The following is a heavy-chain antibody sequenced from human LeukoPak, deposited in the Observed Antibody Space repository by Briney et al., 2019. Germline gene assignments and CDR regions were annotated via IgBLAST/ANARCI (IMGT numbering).Heavy chain of an antibody. CDR2: IYYSRST. Sequence: SETLSLTCTVSGDSISSSSYYWGWIRQPPGKGLERIGSIYYSRSTYYNPSLKSRVTICVDPSKKQFSLKMTSVTAAETAVYYCVRQDYGDYNSSDYWGQGTLVTVSS. CDR1: GDSISSSSYY. CDR3: VRQDYGDYNSSDY. J-gene: IGHJ4*02. V-gene: IGHV4-39*01. D-gene: IGHD4-17*01.